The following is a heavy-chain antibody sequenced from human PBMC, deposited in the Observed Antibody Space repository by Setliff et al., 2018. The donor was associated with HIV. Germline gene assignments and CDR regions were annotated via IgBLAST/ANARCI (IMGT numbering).Heavy chain of an antibody. V-gene: IGHV3-7*03. CDR1: GFTSSSNW. CDR2: IKQDGSEK. D-gene: IGHD1-1*01. CDR3: ASARIPTGGTSTSLDY. Sequence: PGGSLRLSCVASGFTSSSNWLSWVRQAPGKGLEWVANIKQDGSEKYYVDSVKGRFTISRDNAKNSLYLQVNNLRAEDTAVYYCASARIPTGGTSTSLDYWGQGALVTVSS. J-gene: IGHJ4*02.